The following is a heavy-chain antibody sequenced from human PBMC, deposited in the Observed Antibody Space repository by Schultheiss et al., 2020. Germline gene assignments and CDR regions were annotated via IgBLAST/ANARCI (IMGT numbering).Heavy chain of an antibody. J-gene: IGHJ5*02. CDR1: GYTFTSYD. CDR3: ATIFGVVIMGGWFDP. CDR2: MNPNSGNT. Sequence: ASVKVSCKASGYTFTSYDINWVRQATGQGLEWMGWMNPNSGNTGYAQKFQGRVTMTRNTSISTAYMELSSLRSEDTAVYYCATIFGVVIMGGWFDPWGQGTLVTVSS. D-gene: IGHD3-3*01. V-gene: IGHV1-8*01.